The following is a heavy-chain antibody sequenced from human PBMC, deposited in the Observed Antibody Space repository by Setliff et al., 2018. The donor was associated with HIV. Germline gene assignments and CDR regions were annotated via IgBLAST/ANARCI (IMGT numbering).Heavy chain of an antibody. J-gene: IGHJ4*02. CDR3: ARGVRGVIIDWYYFDY. Sequence: PSETLSLTCTVSGGSISSYYWSWIRQPPGKGLEWIGYIYYSGSTNYNPSLKSRVTISVDTSKNQYSLKLSSVTAADTAVYYCARGVRGVIIDWYYFDYWGQGTRVTV. V-gene: IGHV4-59*01. D-gene: IGHD3-10*01. CDR2: IYYSGST. CDR1: GGSISSYY.